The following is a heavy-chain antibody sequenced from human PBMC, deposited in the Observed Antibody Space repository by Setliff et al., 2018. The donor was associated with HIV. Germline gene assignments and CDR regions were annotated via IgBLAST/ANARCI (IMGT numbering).Heavy chain of an antibody. Sequence: SETLSLTCAVYGGSFSGYYWNWIRQSPRKRLEWIGEVNDGGNINYNPSLKSRLTISLDTSKNTLYLQMSSLRVEDTAVYYCARTMGQVYTAMVKYYYYYYMDVWGKGTTVTVSS. J-gene: IGHJ6*03. CDR2: VNDGGNI. D-gene: IGHD5-18*01. V-gene: IGHV4-34*01. CDR3: ARTMGQVYTAMVKYYYYYYMDV. CDR1: GGSFSGYY.